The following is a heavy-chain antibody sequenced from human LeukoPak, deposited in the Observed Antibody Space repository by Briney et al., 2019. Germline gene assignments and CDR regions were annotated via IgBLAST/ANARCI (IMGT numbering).Heavy chain of an antibody. J-gene: IGHJ6*03. CDR3: ARGALSRSLTGDLHYYMDV. CDR2: IIPIFDTT. V-gene: IGHV1-69*05. CDR1: GGTFRSNA. D-gene: IGHD7-27*01. Sequence: SVKVSCKASGGTFRSNAISWVRQAPGQGLEWMGGIIPIFDTTNNAQKFQGRVTITTDESTSTAYMELSNLRSEDTAVYYCARGALSRSLTGDLHYYMDVWGKGTTVTVSS.